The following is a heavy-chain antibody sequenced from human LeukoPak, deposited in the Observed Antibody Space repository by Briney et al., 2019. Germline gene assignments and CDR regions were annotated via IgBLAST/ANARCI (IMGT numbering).Heavy chain of an antibody. CDR3: ARDSVAVAGDRAFDI. Sequence: PSETLSLTCTVPGGSISSYYWSWIRQPPGKGLEWIGYIYYSGSTNYNPSLKSRVTISVDSSKNQFSLKLSSVTAADTAVYYCARDSVAVAGDRAFDIWGHGTMVTVSS. CDR2: IYYSGST. CDR1: GGSISSYY. J-gene: IGHJ3*02. V-gene: IGHV4-59*01. D-gene: IGHD2-15*01.